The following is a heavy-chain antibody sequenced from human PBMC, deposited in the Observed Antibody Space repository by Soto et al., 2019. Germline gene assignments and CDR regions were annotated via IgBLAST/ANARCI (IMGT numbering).Heavy chain of an antibody. Sequence: PGGSLRLSCAASGFTFDDYAMHWVRQAPGKGLEWVSGISWNSGSIGYADSVKGRFTISRDNAKNSLYLQMNSLRAEDTALYYCAKDVLSYGGYGTVVDYWGQGTLVTVSS. CDR1: GFTFDDYA. V-gene: IGHV3-9*01. J-gene: IGHJ4*02. CDR2: ISWNSGSI. CDR3: AKDVLSYGGYGTVVDY. D-gene: IGHD4-17*01.